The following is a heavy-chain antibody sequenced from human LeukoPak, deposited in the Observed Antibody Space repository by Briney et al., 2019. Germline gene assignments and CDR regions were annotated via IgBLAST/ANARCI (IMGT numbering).Heavy chain of an antibody. CDR1: GGSFSGYY. Sequence: PSETLSLTCALYGGSFSGYYWSWIRQPPGKGREWIGEINHSGSTNYNSSLKSRVTISVDTSKNQFSLKLSSVTAADTAVYYCTISFVGGATDYWGQGTLVTVSS. CDR3: TISFVGGATDY. V-gene: IGHV4-34*01. CDR2: INHSGST. D-gene: IGHD2-21*01. J-gene: IGHJ4*02.